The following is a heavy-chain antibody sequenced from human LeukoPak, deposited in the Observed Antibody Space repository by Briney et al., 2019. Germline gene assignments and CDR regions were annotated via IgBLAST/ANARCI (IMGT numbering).Heavy chain of an antibody. CDR2: IYYSGST. D-gene: IGHD3-10*01. V-gene: IGHV4-39*01. CDR3: ASPIITMVRGVIIHSFDY. Sequence: KPSETLSLNCTVSGGSISSSSYYWGWIRQPPGKGLEWVGRIYYSGSTYYNPSLKSRVTISVDTSKNQFSLKLSSVTAADTAVYYCASPIITMVRGVIIHSFDYWGQGTLVTVSS. CDR1: GGSISSSSYY. J-gene: IGHJ4*02.